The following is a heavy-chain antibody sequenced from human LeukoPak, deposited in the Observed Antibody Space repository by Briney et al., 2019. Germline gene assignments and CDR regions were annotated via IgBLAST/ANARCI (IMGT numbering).Heavy chain of an antibody. CDR3: ARGYDSPGGNAFDI. V-gene: IGHV3-13*01. D-gene: IGHD3-22*01. CDR1: GFTFSSYD. CDR2: IGTAGDT. Sequence: PGGSLRLSCAASGFTFSSYDMHWVRQATGKGLEWVSAIGTAGDTYYPGSVKGRFTISRENAKNSLYLQMDSLRAGDTAVYYCARGYDSPGGNAFDIWGQGTMVTVSS. J-gene: IGHJ3*02.